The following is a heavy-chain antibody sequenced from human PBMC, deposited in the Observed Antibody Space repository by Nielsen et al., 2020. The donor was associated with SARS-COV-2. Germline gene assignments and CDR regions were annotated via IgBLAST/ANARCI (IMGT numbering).Heavy chain of an antibody. Sequence: SQTLSLTCAISGDSVSSNSAAWNWLRQSPSRGLEWLGRTYYRSKWYNDYAVSVKSRITINPDTSKNQFSLQLNSVTPEDTAVYYCARGLLGGQWLTTPHNWFDPWGQGTLVTVSS. D-gene: IGHD6-19*01. CDR2: TYYRSKWYN. J-gene: IGHJ5*02. CDR3: ARGLLGGQWLTTPHNWFDP. V-gene: IGHV6-1*01. CDR1: GDSVSSNSAA.